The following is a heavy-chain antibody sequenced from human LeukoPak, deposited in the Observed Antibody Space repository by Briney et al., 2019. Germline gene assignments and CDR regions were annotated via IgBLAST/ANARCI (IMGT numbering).Heavy chain of an antibody. CDR2: ISSSGSTV. CDR1: GFPFSSYE. D-gene: IGHD3-10*02. V-gene: IGHV3-48*03. Sequence: GGSLSLSCAASGFPFSSYEVNWVRQAGGRGREWVSYISSSGSTVYYADSVKGRFTISRDNAKNSLYLQMNSLRAEDTAVYYCAELGITMIGGVWGKGTTVTISS. J-gene: IGHJ6*04. CDR3: AELGITMIGGV.